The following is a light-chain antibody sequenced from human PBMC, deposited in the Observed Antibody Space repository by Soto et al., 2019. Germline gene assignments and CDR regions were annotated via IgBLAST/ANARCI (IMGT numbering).Light chain of an antibody. V-gene: IGKV1-5*03. J-gene: IGKJ1*01. CDR3: QQYNVYSWT. CDR2: QAS. Sequence: DIVLTQSPSTLSASVGDRVTITCRASQSVSTRLAWYQQRPGKAPKLLIFQASNLKTGVPSRFRGSGSGTEFTLAISSLQPDDFATYFCQQYNVYSWTFGQGTRVEIK. CDR1: QSVSTR.